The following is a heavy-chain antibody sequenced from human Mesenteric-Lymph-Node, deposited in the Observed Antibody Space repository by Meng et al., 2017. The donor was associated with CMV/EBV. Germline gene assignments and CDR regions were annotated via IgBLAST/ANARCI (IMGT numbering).Heavy chain of an antibody. CDR2: ISSSSSTI. J-gene: IGHJ4*02. D-gene: IGHD4-17*01. CDR1: GFTFSDNA. CDR3: ARDGNGDYSWFDY. Sequence: GESLKISCVASGFTFSDNAMNWVRQAPGKGLEWVSYISSSSSTIYYADSVKGRFTISRDNAKNSLYLQMNSLRAEDTAVYYCARDGNGDYSWFDYWGQGTLVTVSS. V-gene: IGHV3-48*04.